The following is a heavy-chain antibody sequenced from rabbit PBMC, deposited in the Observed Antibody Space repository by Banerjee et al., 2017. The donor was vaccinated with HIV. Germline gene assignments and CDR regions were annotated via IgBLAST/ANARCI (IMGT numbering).Heavy chain of an antibody. D-gene: IGHD5-1*01. CDR2: INTSSGNT. CDR1: GFSFSNKYV. J-gene: IGHJ4*01. Sequence: KPEGSLTLTCKASGFSFSNKYVMCWVRQAPGKGLEWIACINTSSGNTVYATWAKGRFTISRTSSTTVTLQMTSLTAADTATYFCARAYVDGSVGVWNLWGPGTLVTVS. V-gene: IGHV1S45*01. CDR3: ARAYVDGSVGVWNL.